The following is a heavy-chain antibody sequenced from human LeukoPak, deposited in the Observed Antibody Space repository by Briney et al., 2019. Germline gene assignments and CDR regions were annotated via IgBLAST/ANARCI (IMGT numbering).Heavy chain of an antibody. CDR2: ISYDGSNK. J-gene: IGHJ3*02. Sequence: GGSLRLSCAASGFTFSSYAMHWVRQAPGEGLEWVAVISYDGSNKYYADSVKGRFTISRDNSKNTLYLQMNSLRAEDTAVYYCAREGDDDAFDIWGQGTMVTVSS. CDR1: GFTFSSYA. CDR3: AREGDDDAFDI. V-gene: IGHV3-30-3*01. D-gene: IGHD5-24*01.